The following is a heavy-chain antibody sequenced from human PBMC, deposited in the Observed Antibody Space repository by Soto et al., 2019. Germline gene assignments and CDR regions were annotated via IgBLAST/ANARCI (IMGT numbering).Heavy chain of an antibody. CDR1: GFTFSSYA. Sequence: EVQLLESGGGLVQPGGSLRLSCAASGFTFSSYAMSWVRQAPGKGLEWVSAISGGGGTTYYADSVKGRFTISRDNSKNTLNLQMNSLRAQDTALYYCAKDGSPYYYYGMDVWGQGTTVTDSS. J-gene: IGHJ6*02. CDR3: AKDGSPYYYYGMDV. CDR2: ISGGGGTT. V-gene: IGHV3-23*01.